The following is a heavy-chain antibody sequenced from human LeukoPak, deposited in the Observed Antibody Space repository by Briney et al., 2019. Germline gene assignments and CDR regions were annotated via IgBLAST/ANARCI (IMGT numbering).Heavy chain of an antibody. V-gene: IGHV3-23*01. CDR1: GFTFSSYP. CDR3: AKSGYCSSTSCYYYFDY. D-gene: IGHD2-2*01. J-gene: IGHJ4*02. CDR2: ISGSGGST. Sequence: GGSLRLSCAASGFTFSSYPMSWVRQAPGKGLEWVSAISGSGGSTYYADSVKGRFTISRDNSKNTLYLQMNSLRAEDTAVYYCAKSGYCSSTSCYYYFDYWGQGTLVTVSS.